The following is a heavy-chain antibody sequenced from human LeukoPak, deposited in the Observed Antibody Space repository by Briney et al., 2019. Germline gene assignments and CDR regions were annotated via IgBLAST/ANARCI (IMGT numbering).Heavy chain of an antibody. CDR2: ISYDGSNK. J-gene: IGHJ4*02. CDR1: GFTFSSYA. D-gene: IGHD6-19*01. CDR3: ARVGGGWYKGIDY. V-gene: IGHV3-30*04. Sequence: GGSLRLSCAASGFTFSSYAMHWVRQAPGKGLEWVAVISYDGSNKYYADSVKGRFTISRDNSKNTLYLQMNSPRAEDTAVYYCARVGGGWYKGIDYWGQETLVTVSS.